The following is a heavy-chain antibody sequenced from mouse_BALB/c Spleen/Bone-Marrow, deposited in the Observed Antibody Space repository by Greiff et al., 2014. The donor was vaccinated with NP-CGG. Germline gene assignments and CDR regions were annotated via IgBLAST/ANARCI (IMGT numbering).Heavy chain of an antibody. Sequence: EVKLMESGGGLVKPGGSLKLSCAASGFTFSSYTMSWVRQTPEKRLEWVATISSGGSYTYYPDSEKGRFTISRDNAKNTLYLQMSSLKSEDTAMYYCTRDPGRGRYFDVWGAGTTVTVSS. D-gene: IGHD3-3*01. CDR1: GFTFSSYT. J-gene: IGHJ1*01. V-gene: IGHV5-6-4*01. CDR3: TRDPGRGRYFDV. CDR2: ISSGGSYT.